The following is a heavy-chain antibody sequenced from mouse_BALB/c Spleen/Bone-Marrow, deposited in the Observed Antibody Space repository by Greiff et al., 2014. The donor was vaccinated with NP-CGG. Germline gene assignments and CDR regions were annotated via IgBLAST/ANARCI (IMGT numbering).Heavy chain of an antibody. J-gene: IGHJ3*01. CDR1: GSSFTAYN. Sequence: EVKLVESGPELEKPGASVKISCKASGSSFTAYNMSWVKQSNGKSLEWIGNIDPYYGGTSYNQKFKGKATLTVDKSSSTAYMQLKSLTSEDSAVYYCAREGIHYPFAYWGQGTLVTVSA. V-gene: IGHV1-39*01. D-gene: IGHD1-2*01. CDR3: AREGIHYPFAY. CDR2: IDPYYGGT.